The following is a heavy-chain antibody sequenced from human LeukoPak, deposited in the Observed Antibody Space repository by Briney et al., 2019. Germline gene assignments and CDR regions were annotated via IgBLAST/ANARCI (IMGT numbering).Heavy chain of an antibody. CDR3: ARSGEGWYFDL. Sequence: GGSLRLSCAASGFTFSSYGMHWVRQAPGKGLEWVAVIWYDGSNKYYADSVKGRFTNSRDNSKNTLYLQMNSLRAEDTAVYYCARSGEGWYFDLWGRGTLVTVSS. CDR2: IWYDGSNK. J-gene: IGHJ2*01. D-gene: IGHD4-17*01. V-gene: IGHV3-33*01. CDR1: GFTFSSYG.